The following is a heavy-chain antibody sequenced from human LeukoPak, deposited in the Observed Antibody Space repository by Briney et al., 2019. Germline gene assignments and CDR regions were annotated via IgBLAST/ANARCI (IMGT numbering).Heavy chain of an antibody. D-gene: IGHD3-10*01. V-gene: IGHV3-74*01. CDR3: ARDYYGPEY. CDR2: IKSDGSST. J-gene: IGHJ4*02. CDR1: GFTFSRYW. Sequence: PGGSLRLSCAASGFTFSRYWMHWVRQAPGKGLVWVSRIKSDGSSTICADSVKGRFTISRDNAKNTLYLQMNSLRAEDTALYYCARDYYGPEYWGQGTLVTVSS.